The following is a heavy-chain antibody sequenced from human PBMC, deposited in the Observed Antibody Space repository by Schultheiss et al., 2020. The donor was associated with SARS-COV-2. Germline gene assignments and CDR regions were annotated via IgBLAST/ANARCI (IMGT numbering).Heavy chain of an antibody. CDR2: ISSSSSYI. Sequence: GESLKISCAASGFTFSSYSMNWVRQAPGKGLEWVSSISSSSSYIYYADSVKGRFTISRDNAKNSLYLQMNSLRAEDTAVYYCARVGCTGGVCYINWFDPWGQGTLVTVSS. J-gene: IGHJ5*02. CDR1: GFTFSSYS. CDR3: ARVGCTGGVCYINWFDP. V-gene: IGHV3-21*01. D-gene: IGHD2-8*02.